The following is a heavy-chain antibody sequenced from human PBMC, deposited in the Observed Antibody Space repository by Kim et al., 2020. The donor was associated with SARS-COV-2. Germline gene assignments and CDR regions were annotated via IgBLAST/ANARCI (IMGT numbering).Heavy chain of an antibody. V-gene: IGHV3-21*01. Sequence: ADSPKGGLNITRDNAENSLYLQMNSLRVEDTAVYYCARDAGGWGTWIFDYWGQGTLVTVSS. D-gene: IGHD3-16*01. J-gene: IGHJ4*02. CDR3: ARDAGGWGTWIFDY.